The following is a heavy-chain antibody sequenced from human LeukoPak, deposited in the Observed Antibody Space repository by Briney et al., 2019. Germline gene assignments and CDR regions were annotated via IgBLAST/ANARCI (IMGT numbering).Heavy chain of an antibody. CDR2: IYYSGST. D-gene: IGHD2-21*02. J-gene: IGHJ3*02. CDR1: GGSISSSSYY. Sequence: SETLSLTCTVSGGSISSSSYYWGWIRQPPGKGLEWIGSIYYSGSTYYNPSLKSRVTISVDTFKNQFSLKLSSVTAADTAVYYCARVQSHIVVVTAIPVAFDIWGQGTMVTVSS. V-gene: IGHV4-39*07. CDR3: ARVQSHIVVVTAIPVAFDI.